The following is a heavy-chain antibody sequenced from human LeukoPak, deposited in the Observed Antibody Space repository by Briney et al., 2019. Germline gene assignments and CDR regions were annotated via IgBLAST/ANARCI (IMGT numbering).Heavy chain of an antibody. CDR3: ARDGEYCSSTSCYGHYYYYMDV. Sequence: ASVKVSCKASGYTFTGYYMHWVRRAPGQGLEWMGRINPNSGGTNYAQKFQGRVTMTRDTSISTAYMELSRLRSDDTAVYYCARDGEYCSSTSCYGHYYYYMDVWGKGITVTVSS. CDR1: GYTFTGYY. V-gene: IGHV1-2*06. CDR2: INPNSGGT. D-gene: IGHD2-2*01. J-gene: IGHJ6*03.